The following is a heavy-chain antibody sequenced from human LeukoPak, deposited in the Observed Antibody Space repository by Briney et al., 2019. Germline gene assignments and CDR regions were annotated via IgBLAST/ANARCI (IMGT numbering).Heavy chain of an antibody. V-gene: IGHV3-74*01. J-gene: IGHJ6*02. CDR1: GFTFSNYW. CDR3: ARGNGYGMDV. CDR2: IGGDGSST. Sequence: GGSLRLSCAASGFTFSNYWMHWVRQAPGKGLVWVSRIGGDGSSTRYADSVKGRFTFSRDNAKNTLFLQMNSLRAEDTAVYYCARGNGYGMDVWGQGTTVTVSS.